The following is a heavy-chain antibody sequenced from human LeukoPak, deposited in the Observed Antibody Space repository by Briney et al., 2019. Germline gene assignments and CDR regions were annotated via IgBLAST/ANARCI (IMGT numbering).Heavy chain of an antibody. D-gene: IGHD3-10*01. CDR1: GFTLNTYA. CDR2: IWYDGSKK. V-gene: IGHV3-33*06. J-gene: IGHJ4*02. CDR3: ANPSQKLFLWLGKLPV. Sequence: GRSLRLSCAASGFTLNTYAMHWVRQAPGEGLEWMAVIWYDGSKKEYADSVKGRFTVSRDNSKNTLYLQMNSLSADDTAVYYWANPSQKLFLWLGKLPVGGQGPLVPVS.